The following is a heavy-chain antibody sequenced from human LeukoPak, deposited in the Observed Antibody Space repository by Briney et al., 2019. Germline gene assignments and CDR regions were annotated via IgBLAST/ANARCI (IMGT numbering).Heavy chain of an antibody. V-gene: IGHV1-69*13. CDR2: ITPIFGAA. CDR1: GYTFTGYY. D-gene: IGHD5-12*01. J-gene: IGHJ4*02. CDR3: ARVSDSGYGIDY. Sequence: SVKVSCKASGYTFTGYYMHWVRQAPGQGLEWMGEITPIFGAANYAQTFQGRVTITADESTSTVFMGLSSLRSDDTAFYYCARVSDSGYGIDYWGQGTLVTVSS.